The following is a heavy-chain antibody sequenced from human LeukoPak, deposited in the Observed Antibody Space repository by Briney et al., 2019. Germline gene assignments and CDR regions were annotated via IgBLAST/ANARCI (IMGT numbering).Heavy chain of an antibody. V-gene: IGHV3-33*06. CDR3: AKDPAYDSSGYYYFDY. CDR2: IWYDGSNK. CDR1: GFTFSSYG. Sequence: GGSLRLSCAASGFTFSSYGMHWVRQAPGKGLEWVAVIWYDGSNKYYADSVKGRFTISRDNSKNTLYLQMNSLRAEDTAVYYCAKDPAYDSSGYYYFDYRGQGTLVTVSS. D-gene: IGHD3-22*01. J-gene: IGHJ4*02.